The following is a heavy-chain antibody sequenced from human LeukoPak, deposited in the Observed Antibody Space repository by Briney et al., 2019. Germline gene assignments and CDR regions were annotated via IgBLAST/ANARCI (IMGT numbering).Heavy chain of an antibody. J-gene: IGHJ4*01. CDR1: GYTLTDYY. V-gene: IGHV1-2*02. CDR3: ARGRRILGGPENAGDFFDF. Sequence: ASVKVSCKASGYTLTDYYLHWVRQAPGQGLKWMGWINPNSGATHYAQSFQARITMTRDTSIASSYMELTGLESDDTAVYYCARGRRILGGPENAGDFFDFWGQGSLVTVSS. CDR2: INPNSGAT. D-gene: IGHD3-16*01.